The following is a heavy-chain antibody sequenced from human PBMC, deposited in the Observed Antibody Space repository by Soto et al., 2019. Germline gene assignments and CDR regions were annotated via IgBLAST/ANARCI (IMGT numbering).Heavy chain of an antibody. V-gene: IGHV4-39*01. Sequence: QLQLQESGPGLVKPSETLSLTCTVSGGSISSSSYYWGWIRQPPGKGLEWIGSIYYSGSTYYNPSLKSRVTISVDTSKNQFSLKLSSVTAADTAVYYCARRDLNYYFDYWGQGTLVTVSS. CDR1: GGSISSSSYY. J-gene: IGHJ4*02. CDR3: ARRDLNYYFDY. CDR2: IYYSGST.